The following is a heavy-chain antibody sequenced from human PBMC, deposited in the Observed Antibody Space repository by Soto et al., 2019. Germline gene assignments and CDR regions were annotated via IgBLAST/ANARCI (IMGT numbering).Heavy chain of an antibody. CDR3: ARGYSVNYLGYFDY. D-gene: IGHD3-16*02. Sequence: PSEALSLTCTVSGGPFSRGGYYWSWIRQHPGKGLECIGYIFYTGSTYYNPTLKSRVTMSVDTSKRQFSLNLSSLTAADTAVYYCARGYSVNYLGYFDYWGQGALVTVS. J-gene: IGHJ4*02. CDR2: IFYTGST. V-gene: IGHV4-31*03. CDR1: GGPFSRGGYY.